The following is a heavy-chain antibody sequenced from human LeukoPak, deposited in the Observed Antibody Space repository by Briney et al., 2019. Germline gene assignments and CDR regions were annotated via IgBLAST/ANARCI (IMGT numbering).Heavy chain of an antibody. CDR1: GGSISSGSYY. D-gene: IGHD1-26*01. V-gene: IGHV4-61*02. Sequence: SETLSLTCTVSGGSISSGSYYWSWIRQPAGKGLEWIGRIYTSGSTNYNPSLKGRVTISVDTSKNQFSLKLSSVTAADTAVYYCARDVLGGYYYYYYMDVWGKGTTVTVSS. J-gene: IGHJ6*03. CDR2: IYTSGST. CDR3: ARDVLGGYYYYYYMDV.